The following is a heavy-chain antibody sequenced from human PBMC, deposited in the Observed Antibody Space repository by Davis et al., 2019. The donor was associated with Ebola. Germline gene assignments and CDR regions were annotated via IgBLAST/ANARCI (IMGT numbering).Heavy chain of an antibody. CDR3: ARGADTAMVSMDV. CDR1: GGSISSGIYS. V-gene: IGHV4-30-2*01. D-gene: IGHD5-18*01. Sequence: MPSETLSLTCAVSGGSISSGIYSWNWIRQPPGKGLEWIGYIFHNGNAYYNPSLESRVTISLDMSKNQFSLNLSSLTAADTAVYYCARGADTAMVSMDVWGQGTTVTVSS. CDR2: IFHNGNA. J-gene: IGHJ6*02.